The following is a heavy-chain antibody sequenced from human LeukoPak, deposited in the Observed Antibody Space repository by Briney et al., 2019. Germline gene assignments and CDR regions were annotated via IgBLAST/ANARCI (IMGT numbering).Heavy chain of an antibody. D-gene: IGHD6-13*01. CDR3: AKADQYSSSWKYYYYYYMDV. V-gene: IGHV3-23*01. J-gene: IGHJ6*03. Sequence: PGGSLRLSCAASGFTFSSYAMNWVRQAQGKGLEWVSCISGSGGNAYYGDSVKGRFTISRDNSKNTLYLQMNSLRAEDTAVYYCAKADQYSSSWKYYYYYYMDVWGKGTPVTVSS. CDR1: GFTFSSYA. CDR2: ISGSGGNA.